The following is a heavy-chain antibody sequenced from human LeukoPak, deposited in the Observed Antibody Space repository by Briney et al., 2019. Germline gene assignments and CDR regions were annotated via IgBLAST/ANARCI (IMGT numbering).Heavy chain of an antibody. CDR3: AKEGRYSSSWYRSDYFDY. Sequence: GGSLRLSCAASGFTFSSYAMSWVRQAPGKGLEWVSAISGSGGSTYYADSVKGRFTISRDNSKNTLYLQMNSLRAEDAAVYYCAKEGRYSSSWYRSDYFDYWGQGTLVTVSS. V-gene: IGHV3-23*01. CDR2: ISGSGGST. CDR1: GFTFSSYA. J-gene: IGHJ4*02. D-gene: IGHD6-13*01.